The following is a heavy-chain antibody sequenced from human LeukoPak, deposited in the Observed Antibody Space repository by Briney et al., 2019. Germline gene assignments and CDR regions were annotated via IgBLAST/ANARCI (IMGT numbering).Heavy chain of an antibody. CDR2: ISAYNGNT. CDR3: ASSITMIVVTLDY. V-gene: IGHV1-18*01. Sequence: ASVKVSCKASGYTFTSYGISWVRQAPGQGLEWMGWISAYNGNTNYAQELQGRVTVTTDTSTSTAYMELRSLRSDDTAVYYCASSITMIVVTLDYWGQGTLVTVSS. D-gene: IGHD3-22*01. CDR1: GYTFTSYG. J-gene: IGHJ4*02.